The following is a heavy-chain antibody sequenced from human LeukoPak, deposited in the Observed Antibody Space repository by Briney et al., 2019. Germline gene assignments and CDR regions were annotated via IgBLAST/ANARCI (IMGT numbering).Heavy chain of an antibody. V-gene: IGHV3-33*06. Sequence: GRSLRLSCAASGLTFSSYGMHWVRQAPGKGLEWVAVIWYDGSNKYYADSVKGRFTISRDNSKNTLYLQMNSLRAEDTAVYYCAKDTGYDFWSGYYTPAFDYWGQGTLVTVSS. CDR2: IWYDGSNK. D-gene: IGHD3-3*01. CDR1: GLTFSSYG. J-gene: IGHJ4*02. CDR3: AKDTGYDFWSGYYTPAFDY.